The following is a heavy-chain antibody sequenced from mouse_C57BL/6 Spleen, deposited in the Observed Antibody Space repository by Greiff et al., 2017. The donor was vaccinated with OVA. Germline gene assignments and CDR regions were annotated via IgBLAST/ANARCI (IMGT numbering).Heavy chain of an antibody. CDR3: ARRGSGAMDY. J-gene: IGHJ4*01. CDR2: IYPRSGNT. V-gene: IGHV1-81*01. Sequence: VMLQESGAELARPGASVKLSCKASGYTFTSYGISWVKQRTGQGLEWIGEIYPRSGNTYYNEKFKGKATLTADKSSSTAYMELRSLTSEDSAVYFCARRGSGAMDYWGQGTSVTVSS. D-gene: IGHD1-1*01. CDR1: GYTFTSYG.